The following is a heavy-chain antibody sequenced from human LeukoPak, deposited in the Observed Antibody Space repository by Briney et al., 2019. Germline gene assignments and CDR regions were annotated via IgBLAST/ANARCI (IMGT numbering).Heavy chain of an antibody. CDR3: ARPLNYYGSGRSDAFDI. CDR1: GYTFTSYA. CDR2: INAGNGNT. J-gene: IGHJ3*02. V-gene: IGHV1-3*01. D-gene: IGHD3-10*01. Sequence: ASVKVSCKASGYTFTSYAMHWVRQAPGQRLEWMGWINAGNGNTKYSQEFQGRVTITRDTSASTAYMELSRLRSDDTAVYYCARPLNYYGSGRSDAFDIWGQGTMVTVSS.